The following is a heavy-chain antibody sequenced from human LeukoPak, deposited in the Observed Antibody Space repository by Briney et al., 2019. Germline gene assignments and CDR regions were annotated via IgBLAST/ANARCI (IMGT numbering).Heavy chain of an antibody. J-gene: IGHJ4*02. D-gene: IGHD3-10*01. V-gene: IGHV4-34*01. CDR1: GGSFSGYY. Sequence: SETLSLTCAVYGGSFSGYYWSCIRQPPGKGLEWIGEINHSGSTNYNPSLKSRVTISVDTSKNQFSLKLSSVTAADTAVYYCARGLKLTMLRGVTHPFEYWGPGTLVTVSS. CDR3: ARGLKLTMLRGVTHPFEY. CDR2: INHSGST.